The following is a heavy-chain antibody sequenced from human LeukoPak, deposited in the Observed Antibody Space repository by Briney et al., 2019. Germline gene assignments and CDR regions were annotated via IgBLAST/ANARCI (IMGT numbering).Heavy chain of an antibody. D-gene: IGHD3-22*01. V-gene: IGHV4-4*02. CDR2: IYHSGST. Sequence: SETLSLTCAVSGGSISSSNWWSWVRQPPGKGLEWIGEIYHSGSTNYNPSLKSRVTISVDKSKNQFSLKLSSVTAADTAVYYCARGYYDSSGHLDYWGQGTLVIVSS. CDR1: GGSISSSNW. CDR3: ARGYYDSSGHLDY. J-gene: IGHJ4*02.